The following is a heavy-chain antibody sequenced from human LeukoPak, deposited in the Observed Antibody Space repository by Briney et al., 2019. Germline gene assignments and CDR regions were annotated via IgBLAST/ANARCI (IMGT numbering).Heavy chain of an antibody. Sequence: GGSLRLSCAASGFTFSSYWMSWVRQAPGKGLEWMANIKQDGSEKYYVDSVKGRFTISRDNAKNSLYLQMNSLRAEDTAVYYCARGIAARGDYYYYYGMDVWAKGPRSPSP. J-gene: IGHJ6*02. CDR2: IKQDGSEK. CDR3: ARGIAARGDYYYYYGMDV. D-gene: IGHD6-6*01. CDR1: GFTFSSYW. V-gene: IGHV3-7*01.